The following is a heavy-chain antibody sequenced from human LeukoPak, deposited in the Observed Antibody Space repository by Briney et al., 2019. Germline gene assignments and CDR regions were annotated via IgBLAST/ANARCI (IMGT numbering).Heavy chain of an antibody. Sequence: ASEKVSCKVSGYTLSQLSVQWGCQGPGKGLERMGGFDPEEGETIFAQRLQGRVTATEDTSTHTVYMELSSLRSEDTAVYYCAISRTYYYGTGSYYEWGQGTLVTVSS. J-gene: IGHJ4*02. CDR1: GYTLSQLS. D-gene: IGHD3-10*01. CDR2: FDPEEGET. V-gene: IGHV1-24*01. CDR3: AISRTYYYGTGSYYE.